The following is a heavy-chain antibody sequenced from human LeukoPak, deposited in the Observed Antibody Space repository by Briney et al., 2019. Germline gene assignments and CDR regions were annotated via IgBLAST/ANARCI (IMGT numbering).Heavy chain of an antibody. Sequence: SETVSLTCSVYGGTFTDYLLTWLRQSPGKGLEWMGEINGYTGDPTYLLSRNRRVSISLEKYKNHFPLEVRSVTAADTSVYDCPRGRIPKIMVVQTFSLERDVWGQGATVAVS. V-gene: IGHV4-34*01. CDR1: GGTFTDYL. J-gene: IGHJ6*02. D-gene: IGHD3-22*01. CDR3: PRGRIPKIMVVQTFSLERDV. CDR2: INGYTGDP.